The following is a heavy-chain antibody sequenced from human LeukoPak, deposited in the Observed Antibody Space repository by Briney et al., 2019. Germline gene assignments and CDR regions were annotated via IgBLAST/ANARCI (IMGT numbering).Heavy chain of an antibody. D-gene: IGHD1-26*01. CDR1: GYTFTGYY. V-gene: IGHV1-2*02. CDR3: ARVMGATTGAFDI. J-gene: IGHJ3*02. CDR2: INPNSGGT. Sequence: ASVKVSCKASGYTFTGYYMHWVRQAPGQGLEWMGWINPNSGGTNYAQKFQGRVTMTRDTSTSTAYMELSRLRSDDTAVYYCARVMGATTGAFDIWGQGTMVTVSS.